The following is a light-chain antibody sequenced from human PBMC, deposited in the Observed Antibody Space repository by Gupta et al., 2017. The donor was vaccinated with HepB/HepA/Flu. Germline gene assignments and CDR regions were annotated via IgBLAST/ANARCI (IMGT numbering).Light chain of an antibody. Sequence: EIQMTQSPPCLSASVGDRVTITCQASQDIKNFLNWFQQKAGKAPQLLIYSSSNLATGVPSRFSGSGSGSRFTLTISGLQLEDKATYYCQQYDNLPYTFGQGTNLGI. J-gene: IGKJ2*01. CDR1: QDIKNF. CDR2: SSS. V-gene: IGKV1-33*01. CDR3: QQYDNLPYT.